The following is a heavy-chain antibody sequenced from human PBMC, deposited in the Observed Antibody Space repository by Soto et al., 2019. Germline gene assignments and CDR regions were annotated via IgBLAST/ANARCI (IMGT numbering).Heavy chain of an antibody. CDR3: ARSVIGGVRWPIGY. V-gene: IGHV1-69*12. J-gene: IGHJ4*02. CDR2: IIPIFGTA. Sequence: QVQLVQSGAEVKKPGSSVKVSCKASGGTFSSYAISWVRQAPGQGLEWMGGIIPIFGTANYAQKFQGRVTXXAXEXXSTADMELSSLRSEDTAVYYCARSVIGGVRWPIGYWGQGTLVTVSS. CDR1: GGTFSSYA. D-gene: IGHD2-15*01.